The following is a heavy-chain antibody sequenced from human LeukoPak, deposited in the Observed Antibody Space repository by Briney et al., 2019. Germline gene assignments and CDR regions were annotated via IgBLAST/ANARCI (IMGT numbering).Heavy chain of an antibody. D-gene: IGHD1-1*01. Sequence: SQTLSLTCTVSGGSISSGGYYWSWIRQHPGKGLEWIGYIYYSGSTYYNPSLKSRVTISVDTSKNEFSLRLTSVTAADTAVYYCARRRTGTTHNWFDPWGQGTLVSVSS. CDR2: IYYSGST. CDR3: ARRRTGTTHNWFDP. CDR1: GGSISSGGYY. J-gene: IGHJ5*02. V-gene: IGHV4-31*03.